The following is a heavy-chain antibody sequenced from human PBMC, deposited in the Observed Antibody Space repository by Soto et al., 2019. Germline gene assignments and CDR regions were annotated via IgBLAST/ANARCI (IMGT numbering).Heavy chain of an antibody. CDR3: ARDPITMVRGTAGYYGMDV. D-gene: IGHD3-10*01. CDR2: IYYSGST. V-gene: IGHV4-31*03. Sequence: SETLSLTCTVSGGSISSGGYYWSWVRQHPGKGLEWIGYIYYSGSTYYNPSLKSRVTISVDTSKNQFSLKLSSVTAADTAVYYCARDPITMVRGTAGYYGMDVWGQGTTVTVSS. CDR1: GGSISSGGYY. J-gene: IGHJ6*02.